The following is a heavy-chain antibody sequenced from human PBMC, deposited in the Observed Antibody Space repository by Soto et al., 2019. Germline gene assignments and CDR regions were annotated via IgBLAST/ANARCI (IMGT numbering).Heavy chain of an antibody. CDR1: GFKFDDYM. D-gene: IGHD2-15*01. V-gene: IGHV3-43*01. J-gene: IGHJ5*01. Sequence: EVQLVESGGGVVQPGGSLRLSCEASGFKFDDYMMHWVRQAPGKGLEWISLISWDGGRIDYADSIKGRFTVSRDNSKTALYLHMHSLTSDDTAIYFCAKEGNGGSSLDSWGQGTLVTVSS. CDR3: AKEGNGGSSLDS. CDR2: ISWDGGRI.